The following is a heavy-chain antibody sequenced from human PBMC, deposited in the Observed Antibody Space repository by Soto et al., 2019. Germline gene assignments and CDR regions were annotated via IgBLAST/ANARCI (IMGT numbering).Heavy chain of an antibody. V-gene: IGHV4-39*01. D-gene: IGHD6-25*01. CDR3: ARHGVAALQFDY. J-gene: IGHJ4*02. CDR1: GASISSSSYY. Sequence: ETLCRTGVVSGASISSSSYYGGWIRQPPGKGLEWIGSIYYSWSTYYNPSLKSRVTISGDTSKNQFSLKLSSVTAADTAVYYCARHGVAALQFDYWGQGTLVTVSS. CDR2: IYYSWST.